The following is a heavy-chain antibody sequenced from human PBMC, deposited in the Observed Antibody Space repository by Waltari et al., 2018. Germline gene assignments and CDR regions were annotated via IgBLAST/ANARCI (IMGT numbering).Heavy chain of an antibody. Sequence: QVQLVQSGAEVKKPGASVKVSCKASGYTFTSYGIIWMRQAPGKGLEWMGWISAYNGNTNYAQKLQGRVTMTTDTSTSTDYMELRSLRSDDTAVYYCARDDSSGSDAFDIWGQGTMVTVSS. V-gene: IGHV1-18*01. CDR3: ARDDSSGSDAFDI. CDR2: ISAYNGNT. J-gene: IGHJ3*02. CDR1: GYTFTSYG. D-gene: IGHD6-19*01.